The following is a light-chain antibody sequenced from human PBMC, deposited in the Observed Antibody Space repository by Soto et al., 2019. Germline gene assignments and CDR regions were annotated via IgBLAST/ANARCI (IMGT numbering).Light chain of an antibody. V-gene: IGKV3-11*01. J-gene: IGKJ4*01. CDR3: QQRSNWPT. CDR1: QSISTS. CDR2: DAS. Sequence: DIVLTQSPATLSLSPGERATLSCRASQSISTSLAWFQQKPGQAPRLLIYDASNRATGIPARFSGSGSGTDFTLTISSLEPEDFAVYYCQQRSNWPTFGGGTKVEIK.